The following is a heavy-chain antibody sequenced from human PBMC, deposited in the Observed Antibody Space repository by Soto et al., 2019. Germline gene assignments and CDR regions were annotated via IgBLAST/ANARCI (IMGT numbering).Heavy chain of an antibody. J-gene: IGHJ4*02. CDR3: AREGGTGFSLFDY. V-gene: IGHV4-30-4*01. CDR1: GAPINSGQFY. Sequence: QVQLQESGPGLVKPSQTLSLTCTVSGAPINSGQFYWSWIRQQPGRGLEWIGFVSSRGNTYYNPSLKSRVIIPLDTSKNQFSLQLLSVTPADTAVYFCAREGGTGFSLFDYCGRGTLVTVSS. CDR2: VSSRGNT. D-gene: IGHD6-19*01.